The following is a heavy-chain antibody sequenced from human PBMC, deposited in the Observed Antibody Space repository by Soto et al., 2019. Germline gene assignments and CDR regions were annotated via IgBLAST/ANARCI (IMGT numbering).Heavy chain of an antibody. CDR1: GFTFSSYS. CDR3: ARDPQYYDFWSGYYTADGPYFDY. CDR2: ISSSSSTI. Sequence: GGSLRLSCAASGFTFSSYSMNWVRQAPGKGLEWVSYISSSSSTIYYADSVKGRFTISGDNAKNSLYLQMNSLRDEDTAVYYCARDPQYYDFWSGYYTADGPYFDYWGQGTLVTVSS. D-gene: IGHD3-3*01. V-gene: IGHV3-48*02. J-gene: IGHJ4*02.